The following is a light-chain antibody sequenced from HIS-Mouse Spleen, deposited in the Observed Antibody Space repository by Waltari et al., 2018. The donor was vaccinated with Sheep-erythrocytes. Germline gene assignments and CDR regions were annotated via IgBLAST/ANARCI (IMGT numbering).Light chain of an antibody. V-gene: IGLV3-10*01. J-gene: IGLJ3*02. CDR3: YSTDSSGNHWV. CDR2: EDS. Sequence: SYELTQPPSVSVSPGQTARIPCSGGALPKKYAYWYQQKSGQAPWLVIYEDSKRPSGIPERFSGSSSGTMATLTISGAQVEDDADYYCYSTDSSGNHWVFGGGTKLTVL. CDR1: ALPKKY.